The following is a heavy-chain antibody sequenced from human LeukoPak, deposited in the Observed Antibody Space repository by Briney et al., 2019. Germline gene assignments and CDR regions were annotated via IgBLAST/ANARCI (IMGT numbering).Heavy chain of an antibody. J-gene: IGHJ6*02. Sequence: SETLSLTCTVSGGSISSYYWSWIRQPPGKGLEWIGEINHSGSTNYNPSLKSRVTISVDTSKNQSSLKLSSVTAADTAVYYCARHNYDFWSGYYSPYYYYGMDVWGQGTTVTVSS. CDR3: ARHNYDFWSGYYSPYYYYGMDV. V-gene: IGHV4-34*01. CDR1: GGSISSYY. CDR2: INHSGST. D-gene: IGHD3-3*01.